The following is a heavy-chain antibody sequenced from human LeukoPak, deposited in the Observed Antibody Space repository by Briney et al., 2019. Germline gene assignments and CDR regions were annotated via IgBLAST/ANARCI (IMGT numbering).Heavy chain of an antibody. CDR1: GGTFSSYA. Sequence: SMKVSCKASGGTFSSYAISWVRQAPGQGLEWMGGIIPIFGTANYAQKFQGRVTITADKSTSTAYMELSSLRSEDTAVYYCARGSSWYDQVDYWGQGTLVTVSS. CDR2: IIPIFGTA. J-gene: IGHJ4*02. D-gene: IGHD6-13*01. V-gene: IGHV1-69*06. CDR3: ARGSSWYDQVDY.